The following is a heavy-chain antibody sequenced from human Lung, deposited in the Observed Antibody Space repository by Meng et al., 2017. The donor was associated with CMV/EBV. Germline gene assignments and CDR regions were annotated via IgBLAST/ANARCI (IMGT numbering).Heavy chain of an antibody. Sequence: SXAASGFTLKYYGMHWVRQAPGKGLEWVAFIHFDGSNEHYADSVTGRFTISRDNPKNMLYLEMNSLRVEDTAVYYCAKAVFGVVIDYWGQGTLVTVSS. CDR3: AKAVFGVVIDY. V-gene: IGHV3-30*02. D-gene: IGHD3-3*01. CDR2: IHFDGSNE. CDR1: GFTLKYYG. J-gene: IGHJ4*02.